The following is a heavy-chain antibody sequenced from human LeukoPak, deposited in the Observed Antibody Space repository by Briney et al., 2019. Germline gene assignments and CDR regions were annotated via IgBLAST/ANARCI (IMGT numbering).Heavy chain of an antibody. V-gene: IGHV3-23*01. CDR2: ISGSGGST. CDR3: VRDMSRESIFDY. D-gene: IGHD3-16*01. CDR1: GFTFSSSA. Sequence: GGSLRLSCAASGFTFSSSAMSWVRQAPGKGLEWVSSISGSGGSTYYADSVKGRFTISRDNDKNSLFLQMNSLRVEDTAVYYCVRDMSRESIFDYWGQGTLVIVSS. J-gene: IGHJ4*02.